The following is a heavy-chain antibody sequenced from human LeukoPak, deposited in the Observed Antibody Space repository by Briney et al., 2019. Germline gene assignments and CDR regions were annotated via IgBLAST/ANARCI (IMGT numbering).Heavy chain of an antibody. CDR1: GGSIRNYY. D-gene: IGHD6-19*01. J-gene: IGHJ4*02. CDR2: IYYSGST. V-gene: IGHV4-59*12. Sequence: PSETLSLTCTVSGGSIRNYYCSWLRQPPGKGLEWIGYIYYSGSTNYNPSLKSRVTISADTSKNQFSLKLSSVTAADTAVYYCTRDRGQWLVDYWGQGTLVTVSS. CDR3: TRDRGQWLVDY.